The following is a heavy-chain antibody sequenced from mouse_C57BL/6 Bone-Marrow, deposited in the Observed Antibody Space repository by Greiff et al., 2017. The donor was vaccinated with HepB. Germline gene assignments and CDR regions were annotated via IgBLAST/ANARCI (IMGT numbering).Heavy chain of an antibody. D-gene: IGHD1-1*01. CDR1: GYTFTSYT. J-gene: IGHJ4*01. V-gene: IGHV1-4*01. CDR2: INPSSGYT. CDR3: ARVGIYYYGSRYAMDY. Sequence: QVQLLQSGAELARPGASVKMSCKASGYTFTSYTMHWVKQRPGQGLEWIGYINPSSGYTKYNQKFKDKATLTADKSSSTAYMQLSSLTSEDSAVYYCARVGIYYYGSRYAMDYWGQGTSVTVSS.